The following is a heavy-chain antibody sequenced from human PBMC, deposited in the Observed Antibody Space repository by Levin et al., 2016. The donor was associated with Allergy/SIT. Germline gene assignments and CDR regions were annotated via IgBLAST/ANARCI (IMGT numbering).Heavy chain of an antibody. V-gene: IGHV3-64D*06. Sequence: WIRTPPGKGLEYVSAISSNGGSTYYADSVKGRFTISRDNSKNTLYLQMSSLRAEDTAVYYCVKGPVDKDYYYGMDVWGQGTTVTVSS. J-gene: IGHJ6*02. CDR2: ISSNGGST. CDR3: VKGPVDKDYYYGMDV.